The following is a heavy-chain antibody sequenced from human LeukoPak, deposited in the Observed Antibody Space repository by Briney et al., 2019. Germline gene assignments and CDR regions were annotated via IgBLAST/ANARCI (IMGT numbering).Heavy chain of an antibody. Sequence: SETLSLTCAVYGGSITGYYWSWIRQTPGRGLEWVGEIHYTGATSYNPSLKSRATISTDTSKNQFSLRLSSVTAADTAVYCARGNILTGYFFDFWGQGALVTVSS. J-gene: IGHJ4*02. CDR3: ARGNILTGYFFDF. D-gene: IGHD3-9*01. V-gene: IGHV4-34*01. CDR2: IHYTGAT. CDR1: GGSITGYY.